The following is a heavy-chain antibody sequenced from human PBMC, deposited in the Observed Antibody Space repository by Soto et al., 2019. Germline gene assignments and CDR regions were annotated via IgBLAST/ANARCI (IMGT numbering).Heavy chain of an antibody. J-gene: IGHJ6*02. CDR3: TRGTRPDGMDV. V-gene: IGHV3-49*04. Sequence: GASLRLSCTGSGYTFGDYAVSWVRESPVIGLECLCFFRSKAYGWTTEYAASVKGRFTISRDDSKRIAYLQMNSLKTEDTGVYYCTRGTRPDGMDVWGQGTTVTVSS. D-gene: IGHD6-6*01. CDR1: GYTFGDYA. CDR2: FRSKAYGWTT.